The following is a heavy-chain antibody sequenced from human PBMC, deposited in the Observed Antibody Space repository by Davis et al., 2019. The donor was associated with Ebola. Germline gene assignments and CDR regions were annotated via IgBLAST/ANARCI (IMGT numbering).Heavy chain of an antibody. Sequence: PGGSLRLSCAASGFTFSSYGMHWVRQAPGKGLEWVAVISYDGSNKYYADSVKGRFTISRDNSKNTLYLQMNSLRAEDTAVYYCANDVTTVGSFDYWGQGTLVTVSS. CDR3: ANDVTTVGSFDY. V-gene: IGHV3-30*18. J-gene: IGHJ4*02. CDR1: GFTFSSYG. CDR2: ISYDGSNK. D-gene: IGHD4-11*01.